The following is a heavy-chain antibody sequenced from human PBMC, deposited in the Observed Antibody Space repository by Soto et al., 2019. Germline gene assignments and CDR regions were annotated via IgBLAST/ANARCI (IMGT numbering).Heavy chain of an antibody. CDR3: ARGSYGLGYYYGMDV. CDR1: VYSFTSYW. Sequence: HGECLEISCKGSVYSFTSYWIGWLRQMPGKGLEWMGIIYPGDCDTRYSPSVQAQVTISADKSISTASLQWSSLKASDTAMYYCARGSYGLGYYYGMDVWGQGTTVPVCS. V-gene: IGHV5-51*01. CDR2: IYPGDCDT. D-gene: IGHD5-18*01. J-gene: IGHJ6*02.